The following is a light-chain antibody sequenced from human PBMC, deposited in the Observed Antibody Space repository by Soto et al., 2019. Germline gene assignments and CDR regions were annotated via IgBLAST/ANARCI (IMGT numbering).Light chain of an antibody. CDR2: RAS. CDR1: QSISRW. CDR3: QQYQTWT. J-gene: IGKJ1*01. V-gene: IGKV1-5*03. Sequence: DIPMTQSPFTLSVSVGDRVTITCRASQSISRWLAWYQQKPGKAPKLLIYRASSLESGVPSRFSGSGSGTEFTLTISGLQSDDSATYYCQQYQTWTFGQGTKVEIK.